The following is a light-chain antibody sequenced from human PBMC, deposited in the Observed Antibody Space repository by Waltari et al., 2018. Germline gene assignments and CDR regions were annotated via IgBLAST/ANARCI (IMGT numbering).Light chain of an antibody. Sequence: DIQMNPSPSTQSASVGDNVTITCRASQTISNWLTWYQQKPGKAPKLLIYKASSLETGGRSRFRYSGSCTEFTLTISSLQPEDFAPYFCLQFKSNIITFGGGTKVELK. V-gene: IGKV1-5*03. CDR3: LQFKSNIIT. J-gene: IGKJ4*01. CDR2: KAS. CDR1: QTISNW.